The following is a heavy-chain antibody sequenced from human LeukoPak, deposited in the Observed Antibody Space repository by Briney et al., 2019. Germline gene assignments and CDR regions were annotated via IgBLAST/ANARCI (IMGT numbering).Heavy chain of an antibody. CDR1: GFTFSSYS. CDR2: ISSSSSTI. V-gene: IGHV3-48*01. J-gene: IGHJ4*02. Sequence: PGGSLRLSCAASGFTFSSYSMNWVRQAPGKGLEWVSYISSSSSTIYYADSVKGRFTISRDNAKNSLYLQMNSLRAEDTAVYYCARDLYYDFWSGYYTGIRFDYWGQGTLVTVSS. CDR3: ARDLYYDFWSGYYTGIRFDY. D-gene: IGHD3-3*01.